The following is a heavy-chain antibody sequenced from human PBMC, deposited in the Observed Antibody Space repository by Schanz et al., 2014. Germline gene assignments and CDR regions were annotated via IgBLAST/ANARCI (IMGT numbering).Heavy chain of an antibody. J-gene: IGHJ4*02. CDR1: GYTFTNQA. D-gene: IGHD5-12*01. Sequence: QVQLVQSGAEVKKPGASVTVSCKASGYTFTNQAMNWLRQAPGQGLEWMGRINPNTGGTNFAQKFQGRVTMTRDTSITTAYMDLSGLTSDDTAIYYCARVTTGYDSWGQGTLVTVSS. CDR3: ARVTTGYDS. V-gene: IGHV1-2*06. CDR2: INPNTGGT.